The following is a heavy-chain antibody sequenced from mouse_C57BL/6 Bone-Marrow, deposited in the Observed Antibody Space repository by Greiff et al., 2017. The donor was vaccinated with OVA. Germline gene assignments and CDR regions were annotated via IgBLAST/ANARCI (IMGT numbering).Heavy chain of an antibody. Sequence: EVQLQQSGGGLVQPGGSLSLSCAASGFTFTDYYMSWVRQPPGKALEWLGFIRNKANGYTTEYSASVKGRFTISRDNSQSILYLQMNALRAEDSATYYCARYSSEYFDYWGQGTTLTVSS. V-gene: IGHV7-3*01. J-gene: IGHJ2*01. CDR3: ARYSSEYFDY. CDR2: IRNKANGYTT. D-gene: IGHD3-2*02. CDR1: GFTFTDYY.